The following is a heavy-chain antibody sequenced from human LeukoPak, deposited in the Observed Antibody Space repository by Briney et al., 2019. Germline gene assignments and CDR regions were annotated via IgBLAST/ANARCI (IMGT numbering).Heavy chain of an antibody. D-gene: IGHD5-18*01. CDR1: GFTFSSYW. Sequence: PGGSLRLSCAAYGFTFSSYWMSWVRQAPGKGLEWVANIKQDGSEKYYVDSVKGRFTISRDNAKNSLYLQMNSLRAEDTAVYYCARARIQLWLLEFDYWGQGTLVTVSS. J-gene: IGHJ4*02. V-gene: IGHV3-7*01. CDR2: IKQDGSEK. CDR3: ARARIQLWLLEFDY.